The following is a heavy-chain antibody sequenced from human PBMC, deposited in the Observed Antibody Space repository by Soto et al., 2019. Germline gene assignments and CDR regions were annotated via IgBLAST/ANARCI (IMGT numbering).Heavy chain of an antibody. J-gene: IGHJ4*02. D-gene: IGHD1-1*01. CDR2: IDLSSTYI. CDR3: ARGNAYNSFDY. V-gene: IGHV3-21*01. Sequence: GGSLRLTCASSGFTFSDYSINWIRQAPGKGLEWVSSIDLSSTYIYYADSVKGRFIISRDYAKNSLSLQVTSLRAEDTAVYYCARGNAYNSFDYWGQGTLVTVSS. CDR1: GFTFSDYS.